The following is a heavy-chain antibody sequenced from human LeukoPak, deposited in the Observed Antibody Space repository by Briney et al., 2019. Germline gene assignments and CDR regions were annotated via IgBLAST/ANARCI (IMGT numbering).Heavy chain of an antibody. D-gene: IGHD4-17*01. CDR2: ISSSSSTI. V-gene: IGHV3-48*01. CDR3: AKVAGYAVTKHYFDY. Sequence: QPGGSLRLSCAASGFTFSNYSMNWVRQAPGKGLEWVSYISSSSSTIYYADSVRGRFTISRDNSKNTVYLQMDSLRAEDTAIYYRAKVAGYAVTKHYFDYWGQGTLVTVSS. CDR1: GFTFSNYS. J-gene: IGHJ4*02.